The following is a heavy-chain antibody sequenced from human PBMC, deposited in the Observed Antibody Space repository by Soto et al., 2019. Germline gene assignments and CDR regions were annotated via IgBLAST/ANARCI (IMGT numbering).Heavy chain of an antibody. D-gene: IGHD2-2*01. CDR1: GYTFTGYY. V-gene: IGHV1-2*04. Sequence: ASVKVSCKASGYTFTGYYMHWVRQAPGQGLEWMGWINPNSGGTNYAQKFQGWVTMTRDTSISTAYMELSRLRSDDTAVYYCARGELGYCSSSSCSSFDYWGQGTLVTVSS. J-gene: IGHJ4*02. CDR3: ARGELGYCSSSSCSSFDY. CDR2: INPNSGGT.